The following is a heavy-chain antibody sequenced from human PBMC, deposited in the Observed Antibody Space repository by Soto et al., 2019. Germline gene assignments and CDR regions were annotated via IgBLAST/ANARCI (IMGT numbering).Heavy chain of an antibody. Sequence: QITLKESGPTLVKPTQTLTLTCTFSGFSLSTSGVGVGWIRQPPGKALEWLALIYWDDDKRYSPSLKSRLTITKDTSRNQVVLTMTNMDPVDTATYYCAHRRSDCSGGSCYSSYYDGMDVWGQGTTVTASS. CDR1: GFSLSTSGVG. J-gene: IGHJ6*02. V-gene: IGHV2-5*02. CDR2: IYWDDDK. CDR3: AHRRSDCSGGSCYSSYYDGMDV. D-gene: IGHD2-15*01.